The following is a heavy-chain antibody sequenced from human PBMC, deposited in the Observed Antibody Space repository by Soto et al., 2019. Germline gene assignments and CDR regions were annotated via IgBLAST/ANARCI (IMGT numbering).Heavy chain of an antibody. CDR3: ARDGCSSTSCYAGFVDV. CDR1: GGTFSSYT. J-gene: IGHJ6*04. V-gene: IGHV1-69*08. Sequence: QVQLVQSGAEVKKPGSSVKVSCKASGGTFSSYTISWVRQAPGQGLEWMGRIIPIHGIANYAQKFQGRVTITADKSTSTAYMELSSLRSEDTAVYYCARDGCSSTSCYAGFVDVWGEGTTVTVSS. D-gene: IGHD2-2*01. CDR2: IIPIHGIA.